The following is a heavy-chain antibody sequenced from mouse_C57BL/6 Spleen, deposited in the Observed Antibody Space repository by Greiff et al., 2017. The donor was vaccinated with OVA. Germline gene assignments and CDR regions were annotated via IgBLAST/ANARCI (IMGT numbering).Heavy chain of an antibody. Sequence: VQLKESGAELVKPGASVKLSCTASGFNIKDYYMHWVKQRTEQGLEWIGRIDPEDGETKDAPKFQGKATITADTSSNTAYLQLSSLTSEDTAVYYCARDYGSSYGGAWFAYWGQGTLVTVSA. D-gene: IGHD1-1*01. CDR2: IDPEDGET. V-gene: IGHV14-2*01. J-gene: IGHJ3*01. CDR1: GFNIKDYY. CDR3: ARDYGSSYGGAWFAY.